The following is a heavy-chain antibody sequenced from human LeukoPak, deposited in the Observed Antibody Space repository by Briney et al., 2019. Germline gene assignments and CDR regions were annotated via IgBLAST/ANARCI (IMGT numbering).Heavy chain of an antibody. CDR3: ARGDWRWYFDL. Sequence: EASVKVSCKASGFTFSSYAFHWVRQAPGQSLEWMGCINGGSGTTRFSERFQGRVSITRDASATTAHMDLSSLTSEDTAVYFCARGDWRWYFDLWGRGTLVTVSS. CDR1: GFTFSSYA. V-gene: IGHV1-3*01. J-gene: IGHJ2*01. CDR2: INGGSGTT. D-gene: IGHD2-21*01.